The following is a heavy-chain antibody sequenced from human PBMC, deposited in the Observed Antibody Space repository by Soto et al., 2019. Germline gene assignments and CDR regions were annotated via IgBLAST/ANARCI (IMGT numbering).Heavy chain of an antibody. CDR2: ISAYNGNT. Sequence: ASVKVSCKASGYTFTSYGISWVRQAPGQGLEWMGWISAYNGNTNYAQKLQGRVTMTTETYTSKAYMELRSLRYDDTAVYYCKIVVITTQYYFDYWGQGTLVTVSS. J-gene: IGHJ4*02. CDR3: KIVVITTQYYFDY. V-gene: IGHV1-18*01. D-gene: IGHD3-16*01. CDR1: GYTFTSYG.